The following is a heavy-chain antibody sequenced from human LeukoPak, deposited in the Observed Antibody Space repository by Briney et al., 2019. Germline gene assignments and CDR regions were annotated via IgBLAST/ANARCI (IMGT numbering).Heavy chain of an antibody. J-gene: IGHJ4*02. CDR1: GFTFSNYG. CDR3: ARDERLLSFLK. Sequence: GGSLRLSCAASGFTFSNYGLSWVRRAPGKGLEWVSGITGSGGSTYYADSVKGRFTISRDNSKNTLYLQMNSLRAEDTAIYYCARDERLLSFLKWGQGTLVTVSS. V-gene: IGHV3-23*01. D-gene: IGHD3-3*01. CDR2: ITGSGGST.